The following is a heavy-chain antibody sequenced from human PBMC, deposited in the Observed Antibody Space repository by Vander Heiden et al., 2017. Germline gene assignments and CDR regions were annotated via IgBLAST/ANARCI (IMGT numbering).Heavy chain of an antibody. J-gene: IGHJ4*02. D-gene: IGHD4-17*01. CDR3: AKDRKRDYSYGDFF. CDR2: ISWNSGTI. CDR1: GFTFDDYA. Sequence: EVQLVESGGGLVQPGRSLRLSCAASGFTFDDYAMHWVRQAPGKGLEWVSGISWNSGTIDYADSVKGRFTISRDNAKNSLYLQMNSLRAEDTALYYCAKDRKRDYSYGDFFRGQGTLVTVSS. V-gene: IGHV3-9*01.